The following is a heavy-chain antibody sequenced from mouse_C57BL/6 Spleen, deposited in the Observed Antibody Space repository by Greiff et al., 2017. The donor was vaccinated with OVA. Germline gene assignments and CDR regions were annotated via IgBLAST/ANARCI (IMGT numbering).Heavy chain of an antibody. D-gene: IGHD1-1*01. CDR3: ARDHYYGSSYIYYYAMDY. V-gene: IGHV1-54*01. CDR1: GYAFTNYL. J-gene: IGHJ4*01. CDR2: INPGSGGT. Sequence: VKLVESGAELVRPGTSVKVSCKASGYAFTNYLIEWVKQRPGQGLEWIGVINPGSGGTNYNEKFKGKATLTADKSSSTAYMQLSSLTSEDSAVYFCARDHYYGSSYIYYYAMDYWGQGTSVTVSS.